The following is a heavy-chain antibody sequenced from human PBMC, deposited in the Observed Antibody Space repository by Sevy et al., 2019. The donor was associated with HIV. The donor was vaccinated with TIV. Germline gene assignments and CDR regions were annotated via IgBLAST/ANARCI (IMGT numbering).Heavy chain of an antibody. CDR1: VGSISSYS. D-gene: IGHD5-18*01. CDR2: IFYSGSP. J-gene: IGHJ4*02. Sequence: SETLSLTCTVSVGSISSYSWSWTRQPRGKGLEWIGYIFYSGSPNSNPSLKSRVTKSVDTSKNQSSLKLSSVTAADTAVYYCARGRNTAPPDYWGQGTLVTVSS. V-gene: IGHV4-59*13. CDR3: ARGRNTAPPDY.